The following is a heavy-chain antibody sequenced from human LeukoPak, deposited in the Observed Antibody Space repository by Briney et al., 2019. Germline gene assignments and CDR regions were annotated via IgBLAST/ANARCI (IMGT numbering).Heavy chain of an antibody. CDR2: INHSGST. CDR3: ARVGAPHYYGMDV. V-gene: IGHV4-34*01. Sequence: SETLSLTCAVYGGSFSGYYWSWIRQPPGKGLEWIGEINHSGSTNYNPSLKSRVNISVDTSKNQFSLKLSSVTAADTAVYYCARVGAPHYYGMDVWGKGTTVTVSS. J-gene: IGHJ6*04. D-gene: IGHD4-17*01. CDR1: GGSFSGYY.